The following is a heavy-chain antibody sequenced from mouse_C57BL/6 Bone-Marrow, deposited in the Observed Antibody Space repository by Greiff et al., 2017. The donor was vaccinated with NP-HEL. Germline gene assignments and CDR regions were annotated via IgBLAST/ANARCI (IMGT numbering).Heavy chain of an antibody. CDR1: GYTFTSYW. J-gene: IGHJ4*01. Sequence: VQLKQSGAELVMPGASVKLSCKASGYTFTSYWMHWVKQRPGQGLEWIGEIDPSDSYTNYNQKFKGKSTLTVDKSSSTAYMQLSSLTSEDSAVYYCARNFVSYAMDYWGQGTSVTVSS. CDR2: IDPSDSYT. CDR3: ARNFVSYAMDY. V-gene: IGHV1-69*01. D-gene: IGHD6-2*01.